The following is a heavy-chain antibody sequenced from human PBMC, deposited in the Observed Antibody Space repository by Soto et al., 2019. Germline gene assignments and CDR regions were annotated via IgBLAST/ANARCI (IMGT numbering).Heavy chain of an antibody. Sequence: SETLSLTCAVSGGSFRYYYWSWIRQPPEKGLEWIGEINHSGSTNYNPSLKSRVAISGDMSKNQFSLNLSSVTAADTAVYYCARKYRRYYGDHYFDHWGQGTLVTVSS. D-gene: IGHD3-10*01. J-gene: IGHJ4*02. CDR2: INHSGST. CDR1: GGSFRYYY. V-gene: IGHV4-34*01. CDR3: ARKYRRYYGDHYFDH.